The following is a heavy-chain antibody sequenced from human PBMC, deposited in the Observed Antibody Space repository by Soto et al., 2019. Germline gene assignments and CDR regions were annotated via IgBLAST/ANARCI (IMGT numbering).Heavy chain of an antibody. J-gene: IGHJ3*02. Sequence: KQSQTLSLTCAISGDSVSSNSAAWNWIRQSPSRGLEWLGRTYYRSKWYNDYAVSVKSRITINPDTSKNQFSLQLNSVTPEDTAVYYCARSIAARHRSAFDIWGQGTMVTVSS. D-gene: IGHD6-6*01. V-gene: IGHV6-1*01. CDR2: TYYRSKWYN. CDR3: ARSIAARHRSAFDI. CDR1: GDSVSSNSAA.